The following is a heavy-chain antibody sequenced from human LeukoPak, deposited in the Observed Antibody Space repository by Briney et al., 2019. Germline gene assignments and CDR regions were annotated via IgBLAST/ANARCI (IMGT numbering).Heavy chain of an antibody. CDR3: ASGIQPRLSWFFDL. V-gene: IGHV3-11*01. CDR1: GFRFSDYY. CDR2: ISSPGSTT. J-gene: IGHJ2*01. Sequence: GGSLRLSCAASGFRFSDYYMSWIRQAPGKGLEWFSYISSPGSTTYYADSVNGRFTISRNNAKNSLSLQMNSLRADDTAVYYGASGIQPRLSWFFDLWGRGTLVTVSS. D-gene: IGHD5-18*01.